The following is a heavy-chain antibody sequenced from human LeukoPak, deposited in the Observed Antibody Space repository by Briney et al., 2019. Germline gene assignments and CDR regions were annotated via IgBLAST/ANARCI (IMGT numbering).Heavy chain of an antibody. CDR2: ISWNSGSI. V-gene: IGHV3-9*01. J-gene: IGHJ4*02. D-gene: IGHD3-22*01. CDR1: GFIVDDYA. CDR3: AKDLSYYYDSSGSFDY. Sequence: GGSLRLSCAASGFIVDDYAMHWERQGQGTLLDQVSGISWNSGSIGYADSVKGRFTISRDNAKNSLYLQMNSLRAEDTALYYCAKDLSYYYDSSGSFDYWGQGTLVTVSS.